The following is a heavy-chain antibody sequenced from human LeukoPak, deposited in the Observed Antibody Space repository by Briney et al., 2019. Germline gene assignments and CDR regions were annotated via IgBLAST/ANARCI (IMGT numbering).Heavy chain of an antibody. D-gene: IGHD1-26*01. CDR2: INEDGSVE. J-gene: IGHJ4*02. CDR3: AKGGWLDN. CDR1: GFTFSRSW. V-gene: IGHV3-7*01. Sequence: PGGSLRLSCTASGFTFSRSWMSWVRQAPGKGLEWVAKINEDGSVENYVDSVKGRVTISRDNAKTSVSLQLNSLRVEDTAVDYGAKGGWLDNWGQGTLVIVSS.